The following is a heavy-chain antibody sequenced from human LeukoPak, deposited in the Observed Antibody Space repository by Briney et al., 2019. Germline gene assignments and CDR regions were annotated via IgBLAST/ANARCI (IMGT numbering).Heavy chain of an antibody. CDR1: GGSISGYY. CDR2: IYYSGST. V-gene: IGHV4-59*01. J-gene: IGHJ3*02. D-gene: IGHD2-15*01. Sequence: SETLSLTCTVSGGSISGYYWSWIRQPPGKGLEWIGYIYYSGSTNYNPSLKSRVTISVDTSKNQFSLKLSSVTAADTAVYYCARDPYCSGGSCSDDAFDIWGQGTMVTVSS. CDR3: ARDPYCSGGSCSDDAFDI.